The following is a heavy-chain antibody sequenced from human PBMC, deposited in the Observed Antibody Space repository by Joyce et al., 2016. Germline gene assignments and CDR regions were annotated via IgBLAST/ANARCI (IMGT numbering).Heavy chain of an antibody. D-gene: IGHD6-13*01. J-gene: IGHJ3*02. Sequence: EQLEESGGGVVQPGTALRLSCTASGSILSGYAMNWVRQAPGKGLEWVAIIAYDGPNKFYADSVGGRFTISRDNYKNTLFLQMNSLTIEDAGVYYCARRSGIPAGRRPGAFDMWGQGTVVTVSS. V-gene: IGHV3-30*04. CDR2: IAYDGPNK. CDR3: ARRSGIPAGRRPGAFDM. CDR1: GSILSGYA.